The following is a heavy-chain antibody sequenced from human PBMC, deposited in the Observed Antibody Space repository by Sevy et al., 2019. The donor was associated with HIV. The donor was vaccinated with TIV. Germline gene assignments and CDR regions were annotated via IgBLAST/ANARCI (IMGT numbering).Heavy chain of an antibody. CDR2: INHSGST. Sequence: SETLSLTCAVYGGSFSGYYWSWIRQPPGKGLEWIGEINHSGSTNYNPSLKSRVTISVDTSKNQFSLMLSSVTAADTAVYYCARDGPIVVVPAARASDWFDPWGQGTLVTVSS. CDR3: ARDGPIVVVPAARASDWFDP. CDR1: GGSFSGYY. V-gene: IGHV4-34*01. D-gene: IGHD2-2*01. J-gene: IGHJ5*02.